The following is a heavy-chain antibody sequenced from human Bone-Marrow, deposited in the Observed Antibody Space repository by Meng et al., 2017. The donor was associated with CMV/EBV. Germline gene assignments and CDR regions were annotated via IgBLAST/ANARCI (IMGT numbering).Heavy chain of an antibody. J-gene: IGHJ4*02. CDR2: IIPIFGTA. CDR3: AREGVDYLNPFDY. Sequence: SVKVSCKASGGTFSSYAISWVRQAPGQGLEWMGGIIPIFGTANYAQKFQGRVTITTDEATSTAYMELSRLRSEDTAVYYCAREGVDYLNPFDYWGQGTLVTVSS. D-gene: IGHD4-11*01. CDR1: GGTFSSYA. V-gene: IGHV1-69*05.